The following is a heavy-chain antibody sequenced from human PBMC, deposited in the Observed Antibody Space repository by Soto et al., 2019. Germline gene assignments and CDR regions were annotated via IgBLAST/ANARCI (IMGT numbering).Heavy chain of an antibody. D-gene: IGHD3-10*01. CDR2: FDGEDGQT. CDR1: GYSFSEMS. CDR3: GTTGQTSHLDY. Sequence: ASVKVSCKVSGYSFSEMSMHWVRQTPEKGLEWMGSFDGEDGQTMYAQKFQGRVTMTEDTSADTAYMELSSLRSDDTAVYYCGTTGQTSHLDYWGQGSRVTVSS. V-gene: IGHV1-24*01. J-gene: IGHJ4*02.